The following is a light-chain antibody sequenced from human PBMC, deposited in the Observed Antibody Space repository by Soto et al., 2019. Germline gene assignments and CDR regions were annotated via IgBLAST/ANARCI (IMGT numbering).Light chain of an antibody. CDR1: RSNIGSYP. J-gene: IGLJ1*01. V-gene: IGLV1-44*01. CDR3: CSYAGANTYV. Sequence: QSVLTQPPSASGTPGQRVTISCSGSRSNIGSYPENWYQQLPGTAPKLIIYEGSKRPSGVSNRFSGSKSGNTASLTISGLQAEDETDYYCCSYAGANTYVFGTGTKVTVL. CDR2: EGS.